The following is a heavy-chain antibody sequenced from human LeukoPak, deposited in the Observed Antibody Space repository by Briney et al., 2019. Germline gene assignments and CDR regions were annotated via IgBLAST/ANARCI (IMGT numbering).Heavy chain of an antibody. V-gene: IGHV1-18*01. CDR1: GYTFTSYG. D-gene: IGHD1-26*01. J-gene: IGHJ4*02. CDR3: ALSGSYAPFDY. CDR2: ISAYNGNT. Sequence: ASVKVSCKASGYTFTSYGISWVRQAPGQGLEWMGRISAYNGNTNYAQKLQGRVTMTTDTSTSTAYMKLRSLRSDDTAVYYCALSGSYAPFDYWGQGTLVTVSS.